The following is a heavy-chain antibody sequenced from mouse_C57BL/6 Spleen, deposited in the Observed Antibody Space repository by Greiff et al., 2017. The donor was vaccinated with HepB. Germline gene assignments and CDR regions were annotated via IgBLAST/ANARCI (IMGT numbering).Heavy chain of an antibody. V-gene: IGHV1-53*01. J-gene: IGHJ4*01. Sequence: QVHVKQPGTELVKPGASVKLSCKASGYTFTSYWMHWVKQRPGQGLEWIGNINPSNGGTNYNEKFKSKATLTVDKSSSTAYMQLSSLTSEDSAVYYCAREGWVYAMDYWGQGTSVTVSS. D-gene: IGHD3-3*01. CDR2: INPSNGGT. CDR3: AREGWVYAMDY. CDR1: GYTFTSYW.